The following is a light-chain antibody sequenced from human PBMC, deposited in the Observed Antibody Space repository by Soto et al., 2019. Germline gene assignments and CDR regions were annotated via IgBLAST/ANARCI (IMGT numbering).Light chain of an antibody. J-gene: IGKJ1*01. CDR2: GAS. CDR1: QTINNN. V-gene: IGKV3-15*01. Sequence: VMTQAPATLSVSPGERATLSCRASQTINNNVAWYQLKDGQVPRLLIYGASTRAADVPARFSGGGSGTEFTLTISSLQSEDFAEYHCQQYNNCPQTFGQGTKVEIK. CDR3: QQYNNCPQT.